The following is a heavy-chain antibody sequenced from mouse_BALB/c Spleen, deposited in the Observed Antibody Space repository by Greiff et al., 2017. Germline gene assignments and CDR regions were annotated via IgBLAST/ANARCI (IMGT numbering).Heavy chain of an antibody. D-gene: IGHD4-1*01. V-gene: IGHV2-2*02. CDR1: GFSLTSYG. CDR2: IWSGGST. J-gene: IGHJ1*01. CDR3: ARRTGTGYFDV. Sequence: VQVVESGPGLVQPSQSLSITCTVSGFSLTSYGVHWVRQSPGKGLEWLGVIWSGGSTDYNAAFISRLSISKDNSKSQVFFKMNSLQANDTAIYYCARRTGTGYFDVWGAGTTVTVSS.